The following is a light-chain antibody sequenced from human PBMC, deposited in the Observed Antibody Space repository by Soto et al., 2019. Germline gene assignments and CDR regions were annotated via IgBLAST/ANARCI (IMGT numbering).Light chain of an antibody. V-gene: IGKV3-15*01. J-gene: IGKJ4*01. CDR1: QSVSSS. CDR2: DTS. Sequence: EIVVTQSPATLSVSPGERVTLSCRASQSVSSSLAWYQQRPGQAPRLLIYDTSTRAAGISARFSGSGSGTEFTLTISSLQAEDVAVYYCQQYYSAPTFGGGTKVEIK. CDR3: QQYYSAPT.